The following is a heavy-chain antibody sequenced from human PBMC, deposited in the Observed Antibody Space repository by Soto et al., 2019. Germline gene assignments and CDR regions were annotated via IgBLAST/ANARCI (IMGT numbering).Heavy chain of an antibody. CDR1: RFTFNTYW. CDR2: LNSDGSFT. CDR3: TRGIYDYGDYAGFDF. Sequence: EVQLVESGGGLVQPGGSLRLSCAASRFTFNTYWMQWVRQGPGKGPEWVSRLNSDGSFTSYADSVKGRFTVSRDNAKNTVYLQMNSLRVEDTAVYYCTRGIYDYGDYAGFDFWGQGTLVTVSS. J-gene: IGHJ4*02. V-gene: IGHV3-74*01. D-gene: IGHD4-17*01.